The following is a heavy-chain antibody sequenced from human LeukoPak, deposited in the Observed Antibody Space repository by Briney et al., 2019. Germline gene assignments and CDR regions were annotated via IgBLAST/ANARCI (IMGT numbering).Heavy chain of an antibody. CDR3: ARDVGYYGSGDLDL. CDR1: GYTFTSYG. J-gene: IGHJ5*02. D-gene: IGHD3-10*01. V-gene: IGHV1-18*01. Sequence: ASVKVSCKASGYTFTSYGISWVRQAPGQGLEWMGWISAYNGNTNCAQKLQGRVTMTTDTSTSTAYMELRSLKSDDTAVYYCARDVGYYGSGDLDLWGQGTLVIVSS. CDR2: ISAYNGNT.